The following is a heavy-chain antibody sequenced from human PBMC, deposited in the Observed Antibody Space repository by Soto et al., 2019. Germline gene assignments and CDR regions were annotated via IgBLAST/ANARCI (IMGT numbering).Heavy chain of an antibody. CDR3: AHRGGCSAASCFSNYFDA. Sequence: QITLKESGPALVRPTQALTLTCTFSGFSLTTSGVGVAWIRQPPGKALECLALVYWDGDERFNPSLRNRLTLTNVTSKNRVVLTMTNMDPVDTGTYYCAHRGGCSAASCFSNYFDAWGQGALVTVSS. J-gene: IGHJ5*02. CDR1: GFSLTTSGVG. CDR2: VYWDGDE. V-gene: IGHV2-5*02. D-gene: IGHD2-15*01.